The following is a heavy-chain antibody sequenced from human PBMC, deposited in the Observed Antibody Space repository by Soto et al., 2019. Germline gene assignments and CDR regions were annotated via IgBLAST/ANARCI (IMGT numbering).Heavy chain of an antibody. D-gene: IGHD6-13*01. J-gene: IGHJ4*02. V-gene: IGHV4-59*01. CDR1: CDSINNYY. CDR2: IYYTGSP. Sequence: PSETLSLTCTVSCDSINNYYWSWIRQPPGKRLEWIGYIYYTGSPTYNPSLESRVTMSVDTSKNQFSLKLNSVNAADTAVYYCAKYRRTEAEGFTLDYWGRGTLVTVSS. CDR3: AKYRRTEAEGFTLDY.